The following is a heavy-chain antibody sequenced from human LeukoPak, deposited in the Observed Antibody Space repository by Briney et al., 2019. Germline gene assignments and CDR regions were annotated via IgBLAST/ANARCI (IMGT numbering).Heavy chain of an antibody. CDR3: ARHGRSKSNYDFWSGYSPADY. J-gene: IGHJ4*02. CDR1: GGSISSSSYY. D-gene: IGHD3-3*01. V-gene: IGHV4-39*01. Sequence: SETLSLTCTVSGGSISSSSYYWGWIRQPPGKGLEWIGSIYYSGSTYYNPSLKSRVTISVDTSKNRFSLKLSSVTAADTAVYYCARHGRSKSNYDFWSGYSPADYWGQGTLVTVSS. CDR2: IYYSGST.